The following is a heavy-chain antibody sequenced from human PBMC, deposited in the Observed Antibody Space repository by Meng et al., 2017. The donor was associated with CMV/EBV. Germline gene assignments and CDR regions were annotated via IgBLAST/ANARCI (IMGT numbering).Heavy chain of an antibody. D-gene: IGHD4-23*01. CDR1: GGSISSSSYY. CDR3: ARDRVVTRYYYYGMDV. Sequence: GSLRLSCTVSGGSISSSSYYWGWIRQPPGKGLEWIGYIYYSGSTNYNPSLKSRVTISVDTSKNQFSLKLSSVTAADTAVYYCARDRVVTRYYYYGMDVWGQGTTVTVSS. CDR2: IYYSGST. V-gene: IGHV4-61*01. J-gene: IGHJ6*02.